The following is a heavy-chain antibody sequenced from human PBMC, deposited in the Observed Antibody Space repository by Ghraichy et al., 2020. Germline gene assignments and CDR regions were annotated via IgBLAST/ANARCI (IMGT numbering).Heavy chain of an antibody. CDR3: ATARYCAGGSCPRYFDS. V-gene: IGHV4-34*01. Sequence: SETLSLTCDVYGESFSAYFRSWIRQPPGKGLEWIGEINHGGSTNYNPSLKRRVTISVDTSKNQFSLRLSSVTAADTAVSYCATARYCAGGSCPRYFDSWGQGTLVTVSS. J-gene: IGHJ4*02. D-gene: IGHD2-15*01. CDR2: INHGGST. CDR1: GESFSAYF.